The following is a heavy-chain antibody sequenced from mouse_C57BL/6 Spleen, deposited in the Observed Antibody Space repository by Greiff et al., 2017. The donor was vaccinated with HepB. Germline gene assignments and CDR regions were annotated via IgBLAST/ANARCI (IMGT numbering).Heavy chain of an antibody. Sequence: EVQLVESGGGLVQPGGSLSLSCAASGFTFTDYYMSWVRQPPGKALEWLGFIRNKANGYTTEYSASVKGRFTISRVNSQSILYLQMNALRAEDSATYYCARLRRDYAMDYWGQGTSVTVSS. J-gene: IGHJ4*01. CDR1: GFTFTDYY. CDR2: IRNKANGYTT. D-gene: IGHD2-12*01. CDR3: ARLRRDYAMDY. V-gene: IGHV7-3*01.